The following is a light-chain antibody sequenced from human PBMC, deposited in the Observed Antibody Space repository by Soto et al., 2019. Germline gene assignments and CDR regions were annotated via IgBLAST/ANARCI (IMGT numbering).Light chain of an antibody. V-gene: IGKV1-5*03. J-gene: IGKJ1*01. CDR1: QSVDTW. CDR3: QHYNDYSRV. Sequence: DIQMTQSPSTLSASIGDTVTITCRTSQSVDTWLAWYQHKAGKAHKLMIYRASSLATVVPSRFSGSGSGTAFTLTITSLQLYDFATYYCQHYNDYSRVFGQGTQVEIK. CDR2: RAS.